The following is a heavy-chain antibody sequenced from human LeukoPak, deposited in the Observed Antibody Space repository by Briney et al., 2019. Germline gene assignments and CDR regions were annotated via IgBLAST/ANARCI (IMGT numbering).Heavy chain of an antibody. Sequence: SETLSLTCTVSGGSISSHYWSWIRQPPGKGLEWIGYIYYSGSTNYNPSLKSRVTISVDTSKNQFSLKLSSVTAADTAVYYCARVPLGGNDQWGWFDPWGQGTLVTVSS. CDR2: IYYSGST. CDR3: ARVPLGGNDQWGWFDP. J-gene: IGHJ5*02. V-gene: IGHV4-59*11. D-gene: IGHD4-23*01. CDR1: GGSISSHY.